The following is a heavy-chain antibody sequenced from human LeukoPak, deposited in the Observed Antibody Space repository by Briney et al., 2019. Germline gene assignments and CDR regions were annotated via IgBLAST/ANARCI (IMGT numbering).Heavy chain of an antibody. Sequence: SETLSLTCGVSGFSISSGYYWGWIRQPPGKGLEWIGRIYHSGSTYYNPSLKSRVTISVDTSKNQFSLKLSSVTAADTAVYYCARGLEPYSEIYYFDYWCQGTLVTVSS. D-gene: IGHD1-26*01. CDR2: IYHSGST. CDR1: GFSISSGYY. CDR3: ARGLEPYSEIYYFDY. J-gene: IGHJ4*02. V-gene: IGHV4-38-2*01.